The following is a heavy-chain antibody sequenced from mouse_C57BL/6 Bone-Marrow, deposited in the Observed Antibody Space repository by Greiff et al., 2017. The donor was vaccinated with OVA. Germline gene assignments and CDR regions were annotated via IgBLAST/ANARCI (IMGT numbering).Heavy chain of an antibody. CDR2: IDPETGGT. Sequence: VQLQQSGAELVRPGASVTLSCKASGYTFTDYEMHWVKQTPVHGLEWIGAIDPETGGTAYNQKFTGKAILTADKSSSTAYMELRSLTSEDSAVYYCTRRLRYYGSSYGDYWGQGTTLTVSS. J-gene: IGHJ2*01. V-gene: IGHV1-15*01. D-gene: IGHD1-1*01. CDR3: TRRLRYYGSSYGDY. CDR1: GYTFTDYE.